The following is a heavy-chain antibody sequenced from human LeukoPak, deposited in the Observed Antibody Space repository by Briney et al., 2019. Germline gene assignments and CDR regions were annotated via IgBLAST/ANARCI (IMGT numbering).Heavy chain of an antibody. J-gene: IGHJ5*02. CDR1: GFTFSNAW. CDR2: IKSKTDGGTT. V-gene: IGHV3-15*01. Sequence: GSLRLSCAASGFTFSNAWMSWVRQAPGKGLGWVGRIKSKTDGGTTDYAAPVKGRFTISRDDSKNTLYLQMNSLKTEDTAVYYCTTPSRDIAVAGDWFDPWGQGTLVTVSS. CDR3: TTPSRDIAVAGDWFDP. D-gene: IGHD6-19*01.